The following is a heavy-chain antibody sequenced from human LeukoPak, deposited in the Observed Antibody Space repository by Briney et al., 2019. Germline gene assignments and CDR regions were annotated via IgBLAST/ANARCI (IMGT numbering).Heavy chain of an antibody. CDR2: INHSGST. CDR1: GGSFSGYY. V-gene: IGHV4-34*01. D-gene: IGHD3-10*01. Sequence: SETLSLTCAVYGGSFSGYYWSWIRQPPGKGLEWIGEINHSGSTNYNPSLKSRVTISVDTSKNQFSLKLSSVTAADTAVYYCARGGVFDYWGQGNPGHRLL. CDR3: ARGGVFDY. J-gene: IGHJ4*02.